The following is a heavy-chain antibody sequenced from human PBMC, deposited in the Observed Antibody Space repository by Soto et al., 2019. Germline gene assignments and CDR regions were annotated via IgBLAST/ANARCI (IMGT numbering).Heavy chain of an antibody. CDR1: GYSFTNYG. CDR3: ARDRGVAPPVAGNTHYYYYMDV. CDR2: NSAYNGNT. D-gene: IGHD6-19*01. Sequence: ASVKVSCKASGYSFTNYGITWVRQAPGQGFEWMGWNSAYNGNTKYAQKLQGRVTMTTDASTSTAYLELRSLTSDDTAVYYCARDRGVAPPVAGNTHYYYYMDVWGKGTTVTVSS. V-gene: IGHV1-18*01. J-gene: IGHJ6*03.